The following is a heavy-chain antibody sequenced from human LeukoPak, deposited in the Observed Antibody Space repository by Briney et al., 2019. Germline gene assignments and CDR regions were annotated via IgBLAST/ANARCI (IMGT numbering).Heavy chain of an antibody. V-gene: IGHV4-39*07. CDR2: IFYSGST. CDR3: ACSSGYYYQFDY. D-gene: IGHD3-22*01. J-gene: IGHJ4*02. CDR1: GGSISSSSYY. Sequence: SETLSLTCTVSGGSISSSSYYWGWIRQPPGKGLAWIGNIFYSGSTNYNPSLKSRVTISVDTSKNQFSLKLSSVTAADTAVYYCACSSGYYYQFDYWGQGTLVTVSS.